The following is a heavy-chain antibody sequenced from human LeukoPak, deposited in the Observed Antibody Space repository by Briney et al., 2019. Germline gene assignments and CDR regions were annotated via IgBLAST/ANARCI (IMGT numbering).Heavy chain of an antibody. V-gene: IGHV4-59*01. D-gene: IGHD3-9*01. CDR1: GGSISSYY. Sequence: SETLSLTCTVSGGSISSYYWSWIRQPPGKGLEWIGYIYYSGSTNYNPSLKSRVTISVDTSKNQFSLKLNSVTAADTAIYYCARDGAVDILTGYGAFYIWGQGTMVIVS. CDR3: ARDGAVDILTGYGAFYI. CDR2: IYYSGST. J-gene: IGHJ3*02.